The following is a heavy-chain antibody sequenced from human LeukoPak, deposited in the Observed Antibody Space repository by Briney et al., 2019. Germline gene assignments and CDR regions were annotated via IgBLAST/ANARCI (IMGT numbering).Heavy chain of an antibody. D-gene: IGHD2-2*01. CDR3: AREKEGYCSRTSCYLDYYYYYMDV. V-gene: IGHV3-7*01. CDR2: IKQDGSEK. J-gene: IGHJ6*03. CDR1: GFTFSRYW. Sequence: TGGSLRLSCAASGFTFSRYWMTWVRQAPGKGLEWVPNIKQDGSEKYYVDSVKGRFTISRDNAKNSLYLQMNSLRAEDTAVYYCAREKEGYCSRTSCYLDYYYYYMDVWGKGTTVTISS.